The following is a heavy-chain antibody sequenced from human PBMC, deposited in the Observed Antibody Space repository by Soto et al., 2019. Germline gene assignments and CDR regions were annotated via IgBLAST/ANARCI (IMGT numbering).Heavy chain of an antibody. V-gene: IGHV3-30-3*01. Sequence: GGSLRLSCAASGFTFSSYAMHWVRQAPGKGLEWGAFCPYDGTNRSYADSVKGRFTISRDDSKNILYLQMNSLRAEDTAVYFCTREGLSVGWNYFDYWGQGTLVTVSS. J-gene: IGHJ4*02. D-gene: IGHD6-19*01. CDR3: TREGLSVGWNYFDY. CDR2: CPYDGTNR. CDR1: GFTFSSYA.